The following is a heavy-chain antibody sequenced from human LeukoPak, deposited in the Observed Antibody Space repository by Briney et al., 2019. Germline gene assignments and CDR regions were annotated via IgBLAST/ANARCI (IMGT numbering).Heavy chain of an antibody. D-gene: IGHD3-9*01. V-gene: IGHV1-2*02. Sequence: GASVRVSCKASGYTLTGYYMNWVGQAPGKGLEGMGWINANSGGTNYAQKIQGSVTMTRDTSISTAYMELSRLRSDDTAVYYCARSSRYDIWTGYPYWGQGTLVTVSP. J-gene: IGHJ4*02. CDR3: ARSSRYDIWTGYPY. CDR1: GYTLTGYY. CDR2: INANSGGT.